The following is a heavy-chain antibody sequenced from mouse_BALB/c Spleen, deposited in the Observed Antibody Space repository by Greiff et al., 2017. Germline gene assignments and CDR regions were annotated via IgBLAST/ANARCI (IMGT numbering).Heavy chain of an antibody. J-gene: IGHJ3*01. Sequence: DVMLVESGGGLVKPGGSLKLSCAASGFTFSDYYMYWVRQTPEKRLEWVATISDGGSYTYYPDSVKGRFTISRDNAKNNLYLQMSSLKSEDTAMYYCARASTGTSFAYWGQGTLVTVSA. CDR3: ARASTGTSFAY. CDR1: GFTFSDYY. D-gene: IGHD4-1*02. V-gene: IGHV5-4*02. CDR2: ISDGGSYT.